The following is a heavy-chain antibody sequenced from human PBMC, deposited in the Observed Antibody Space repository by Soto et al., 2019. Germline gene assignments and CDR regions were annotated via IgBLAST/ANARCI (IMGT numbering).Heavy chain of an antibody. J-gene: IGHJ4*02. CDR2: ISVSGDT. CDR3: AKSLDTATSFDY. CDR1: GFTLSTYA. V-gene: IGHV3-23*01. Sequence: PGVSLRLSCAASGFTLSTYAMNWVRQTPGKGPERVSLISVSGDTYYADSVKGRFAISRDNSKNTLFLHMNSLRAEDTAVYYCAKSLDTATSFDYWGQGTLVTVSS.